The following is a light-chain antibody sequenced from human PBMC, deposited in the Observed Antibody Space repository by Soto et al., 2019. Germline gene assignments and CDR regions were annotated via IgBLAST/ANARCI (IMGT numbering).Light chain of an antibody. Sequence: QAVVTQPPSVSGAPGQRVTISCTGSSSNIGAGYDLHWYQQLPGTAPKLLIYGNSNRPSGVPDRFSGSKSGTSASLAITGLRAEDEADYYCQSYDSSLSGHVVFGGGTKLTVL. CDR3: QSYDSSLSGHVV. V-gene: IGLV1-40*01. CDR2: GNS. CDR1: SSNIGAGYD. J-gene: IGLJ2*01.